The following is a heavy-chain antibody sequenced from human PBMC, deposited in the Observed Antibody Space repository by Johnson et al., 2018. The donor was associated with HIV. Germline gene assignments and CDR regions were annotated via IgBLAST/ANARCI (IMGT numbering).Heavy chain of an antibody. J-gene: IGHJ3*02. CDR2: IRYDGSNK. Sequence: QVQLVESGGGLVQPGRSLRLSCAASGFTFSSYGMHWVRQAPGKGLEWVAFIRYDGSNKYYADSVKGRFTISRDNSKNTLYLQMNSLRAEDTANYYCARPYSSGWKPNDAFDSWGQGTMVTGSS. CDR1: GFTFSSYG. V-gene: IGHV3-30*02. D-gene: IGHD6-19*01. CDR3: ARPYSSGWKPNDAFDS.